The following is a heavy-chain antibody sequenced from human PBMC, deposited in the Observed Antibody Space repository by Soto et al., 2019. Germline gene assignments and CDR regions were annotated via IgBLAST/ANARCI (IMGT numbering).Heavy chain of an antibody. CDR2: IYRGGGT. CDR3: ARLSHDNGNYVGRYFYYMDV. CDR1: GFTVSDNY. V-gene: IGHV3-53*05. J-gene: IGHJ6*03. D-gene: IGHD4-17*01. Sequence: GGSLRLSCAASGFTVSDNYISWVRQAPGKGLEWVSLIYRGGGTQYADSVKGRFTISRDNSKNTLYLQMNSLSAEDTAVFYCARLSHDNGNYVGRYFYYMDVWGKGTTVTVSS.